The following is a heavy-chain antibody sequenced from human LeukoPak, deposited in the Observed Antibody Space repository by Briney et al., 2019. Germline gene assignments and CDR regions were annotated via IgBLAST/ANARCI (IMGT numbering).Heavy chain of an antibody. J-gene: IGHJ4*02. V-gene: IGHV3-7*01. CDR3: ATHSDWRFDY. CDR1: GFTFSSDW. Sequence: GGSLRLSCAASGFTFSSDWMSWVRQAPGKGLEWVANINQDGSERNYVDPVKGRFTISRDNAKSSVFLQMNSLGADDTAVYYCATHSDWRFDYWGQGTLVTVSS. D-gene: IGHD6-19*01. CDR2: INQDGSER.